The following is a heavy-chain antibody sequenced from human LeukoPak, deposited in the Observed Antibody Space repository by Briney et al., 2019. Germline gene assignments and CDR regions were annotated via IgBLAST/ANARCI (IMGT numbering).Heavy chain of an antibody. CDR2: INPNRGGT. CDR1: GYTYTGYY. V-gene: IGHV1-2*02. Sequence: ASVKVSCKASGYTYTGYYMHWLRQAPGQGLEWMGWINPNRGGTHYAQKFQGGVTITRNTSISIAYMELSRVRSDDTDVYYCARDGASGYCSSTSCYHDAFDIWGQGTMVTVSS. CDR3: ARDGASGYCSSTSCYHDAFDI. D-gene: IGHD2-2*03. J-gene: IGHJ3*02.